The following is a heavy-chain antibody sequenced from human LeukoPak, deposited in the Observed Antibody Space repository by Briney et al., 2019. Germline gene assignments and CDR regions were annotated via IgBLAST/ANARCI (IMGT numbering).Heavy chain of an antibody. V-gene: IGHV4-34*01. CDR1: GGSFSGYY. CDR3: ARGGGTKRYYYDSSGRWYFDY. CDR2: INHSGST. D-gene: IGHD3-22*01. Sequence: PSETLSLTCAVYGGSFSGYYWSWIRQPPGKGLEWIGEINHSGSTNYNPSLKSRVTISVDTSKNQFSLKLSSVTAADTAVYYCARGGGTKRYYYDSSGRWYFDYWGQGTLVTVSS. J-gene: IGHJ4*02.